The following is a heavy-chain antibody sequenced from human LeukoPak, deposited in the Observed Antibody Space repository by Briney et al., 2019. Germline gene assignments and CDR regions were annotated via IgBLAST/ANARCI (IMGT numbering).Heavy chain of an antibody. J-gene: IGHJ4*02. CDR2: ISGSGGST. D-gene: IGHD6-19*01. V-gene: IGHV3-23*01. Sequence: PGRSLRLSCAASGFTFSSYGMHWVRQAPGKGLEWVSAISGSGGSTYYADSVKGRFTISRDNSKNTLYLQMNSLRAEDTAVYYCAKEFAAVAGYYFDYWGQGTLVTVSS. CDR1: GFTFSSYG. CDR3: AKEFAAVAGYYFDY.